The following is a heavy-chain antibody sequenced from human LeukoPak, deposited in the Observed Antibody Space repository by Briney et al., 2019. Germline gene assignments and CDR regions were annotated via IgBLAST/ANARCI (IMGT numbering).Heavy chain of an antibody. V-gene: IGHV3-48*02. D-gene: IGHD3-10*01. CDR3: ARGRTYGSGSYWAFDY. CDR2: ISTSSSTI. J-gene: IGHJ4*02. Sequence: GGSLRLSCAPSGFTFSGYSMIWVRQAPGKGLDWVSYISTSSSTIYYADSVKGRFTISRDNAKNSLYLQVNSLRDEDTAVYYCARGRTYGSGSYWAFDYWGQGTLVTVSS. CDR1: GFTFSGYS.